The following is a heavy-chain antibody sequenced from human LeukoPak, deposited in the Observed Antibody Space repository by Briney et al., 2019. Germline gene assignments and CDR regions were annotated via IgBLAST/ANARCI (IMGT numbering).Heavy chain of an antibody. Sequence: SETLSLTCTVSGGSISSYYWSWIRQPAGKGLEGIGRIYSSGSTNYNPSRKSRVTMSVDTSKNQFSLKLSSVTAADTAVYYCAGSTVTTYQDAFDIWGQGTMVTVSS. D-gene: IGHD4-17*01. V-gene: IGHV4-4*07. J-gene: IGHJ3*02. CDR2: IYSSGST. CDR3: AGSTVTTYQDAFDI. CDR1: GGSISSYY.